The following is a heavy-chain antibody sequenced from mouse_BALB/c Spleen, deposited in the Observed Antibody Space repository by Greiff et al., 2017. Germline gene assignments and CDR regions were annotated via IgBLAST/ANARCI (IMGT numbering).Heavy chain of an antibody. V-gene: IGHV14-3*02. J-gene: IGHJ4*01. CDR1: GFNIKDTY. D-gene: IGHD1-1*01. CDR3: ARPYVMTYYAMDY. Sequence: EVQLQQSGAELVKPGASVKLSCTASGFNIKDTYMHWVKQRPEQGLEWIGRIDPANGNTKYDPKFQGKATITADTSSNTAYLQLSSLTSEDTAVYYCARPYVMTYYAMDYWGQGTSVTVAA. CDR2: IDPANGNT.